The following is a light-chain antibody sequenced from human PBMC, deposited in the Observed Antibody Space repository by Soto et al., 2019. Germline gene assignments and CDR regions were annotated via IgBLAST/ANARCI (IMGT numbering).Light chain of an antibody. CDR2: GAS. CDR1: QSVSSSY. CDR3: QQYGSSPLT. V-gene: IGKV3-20*01. Sequence: EIVLTQSPGTLSLSPGERATLSCRAIQSVSSSYLAWYQQKPGQAPRLLIYGASSRATGIPDRFSGSGSGTDFTLTISRLEPEDFAVYYCQQYGSSPLTSGGGTKVDIK. J-gene: IGKJ4*01.